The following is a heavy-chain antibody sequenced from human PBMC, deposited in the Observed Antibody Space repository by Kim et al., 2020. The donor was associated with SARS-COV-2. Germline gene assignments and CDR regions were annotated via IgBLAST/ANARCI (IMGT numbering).Heavy chain of an antibody. Sequence: RYRPAFHGQVTNSADKSISTAYLKWSSLKASDTAMYYCARYSSSNNWFDPWGQGTLVTVSS. J-gene: IGHJ5*02. V-gene: IGHV5-51*01. D-gene: IGHD6-13*01. CDR3: ARYSSSNNWFDP.